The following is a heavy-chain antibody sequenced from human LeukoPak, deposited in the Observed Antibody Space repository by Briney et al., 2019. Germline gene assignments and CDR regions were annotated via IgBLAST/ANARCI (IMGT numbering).Heavy chain of an antibody. Sequence: ASVKVSCKASASTFTSYGISWVRHAPGPGLEWMGWISAYNGNTNYSQKLQGRVTMTTDTSTSTAYMELRSLRSDDTAVYYWARERGTGSTIFGVVSDYYYMDVWGKGTTVTVSS. CDR1: ASTFTSYG. CDR3: ARERGTGSTIFGVVSDYYYMDV. V-gene: IGHV1-18*01. D-gene: IGHD3-3*01. J-gene: IGHJ6*03. CDR2: ISAYNGNT.